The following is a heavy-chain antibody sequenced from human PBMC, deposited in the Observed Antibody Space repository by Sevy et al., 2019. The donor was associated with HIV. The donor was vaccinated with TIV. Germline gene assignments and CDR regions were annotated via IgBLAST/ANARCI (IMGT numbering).Heavy chain of an antibody. J-gene: IGHJ6*02. D-gene: IGHD3-3*01. Sequence: GGSLRLSCAVSGFTFSSHWMFWVRQAPGKGLVWVSHINSHGTITNYADSVKGRFAISRDNTKNTIYLQMNSLRAEDTAVYYCERGQLLQFLEWPSYGLDVWGQGTTVTVSS. CDR1: GFTFSSHW. V-gene: IGHV3-74*01. CDR2: INSHGTIT. CDR3: ERGQLLQFLEWPSYGLDV.